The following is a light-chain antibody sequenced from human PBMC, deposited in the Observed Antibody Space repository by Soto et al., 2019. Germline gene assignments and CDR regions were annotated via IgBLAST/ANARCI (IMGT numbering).Light chain of an antibody. J-gene: IGLJ2*01. CDR3: SSYTSSSTLMV. V-gene: IGLV2-14*01. Sequence: QSALTQPASVSGSPGQSITISCTGTSSDVGGYNYVSWYQQHPGKAPKLMIYDVSNRPSWVSNRFSGSKSVNTASLTISGLQAEDEADYYCSSYTSSSTLMVFGGGTMLTVL. CDR1: SSDVGGYNY. CDR2: DVS.